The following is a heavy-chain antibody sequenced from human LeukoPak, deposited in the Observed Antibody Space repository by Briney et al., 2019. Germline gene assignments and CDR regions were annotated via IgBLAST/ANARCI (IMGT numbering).Heavy chain of an antibody. V-gene: IGHV1-69*13. CDR2: IIPIFGTA. CDR1: GYTFTSYY. J-gene: IGHJ5*02. Sequence: ASVKVSCKASGYTFTSYYMHWVRQAPGQGLEWMGGIIPIFGTANYAQKFQGRVTITADESTSTAYMELSSLRSEDTAVYYCARDGQRHCSSTSCYRVGWFDPWGQGTLVTVSS. D-gene: IGHD2-2*02. CDR3: ARDGQRHCSSTSCYRVGWFDP.